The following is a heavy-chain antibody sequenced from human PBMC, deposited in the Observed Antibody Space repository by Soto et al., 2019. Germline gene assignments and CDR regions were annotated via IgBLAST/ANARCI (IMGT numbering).Heavy chain of an antibody. CDR1: GYSFFSYY. CDR2: FLASGGNT. V-gene: IGHV1-46*01. CDR3: ARGGATIFGVIDF. J-gene: IGHJ4*02. Sequence: GASVKVSCKASGYSFFSYYIHWLRQAPGQGLEWMGRFLASGGNTDYAQRFRGRVSMTRDTSSTNTVSLELTSLTSDDTAVYYCARGGATIFGVIDFWGQGTRVTVSS. D-gene: IGHD3-3*02.